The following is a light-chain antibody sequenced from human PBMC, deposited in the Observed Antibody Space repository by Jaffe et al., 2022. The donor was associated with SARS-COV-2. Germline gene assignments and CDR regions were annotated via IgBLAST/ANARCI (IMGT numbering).Light chain of an antibody. CDR3: QQYNNWPPLT. CDR2: GAS. J-gene: IGKJ4*01. Sequence: EIVMTQSPATLSVSPGERATLSCRASQSVSSDLAWYQQKPGQAPRLLIHGASTRATDIPARFSGSGSGTEFTLTISSLQSEDFAVYYCQQYNNWPPLTFGGGTKVEIK. CDR1: QSVSSD. V-gene: IGKV3-15*01.